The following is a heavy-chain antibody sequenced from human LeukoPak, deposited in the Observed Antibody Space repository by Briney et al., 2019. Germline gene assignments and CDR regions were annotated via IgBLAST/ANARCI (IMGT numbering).Heavy chain of an antibody. Sequence: GGSLRLSCAASGFTVSRNYMSWVRQTPGKGLEWVSVFYIDGNTYYADSVKGRFSISRDNSKNTVYLQMNSQRVEDTAVYYCARGDGYNFFDYWGQRTLVTVSS. D-gene: IGHD5-24*01. J-gene: IGHJ4*02. CDR1: GFTVSRNY. CDR3: ARGDGYNFFDY. V-gene: IGHV3-66*01. CDR2: FYIDGNT.